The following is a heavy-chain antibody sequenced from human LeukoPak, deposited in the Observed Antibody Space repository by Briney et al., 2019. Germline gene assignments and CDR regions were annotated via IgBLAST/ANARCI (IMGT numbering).Heavy chain of an antibody. CDR2: INSDGSST. V-gene: IGHV3-74*01. CDR1: GFTFSSYW. D-gene: IGHD5-18*01. Sequence: GGSLRPSCAASGFTFSSYWMHWVRQAPGKGLVWVSRINSDGSSTSYADSVKGRFTISRDNAKNTLYLQMNSLRAGDTAVYYCARGGYSYGYIDYWGQGTLVTVSS. J-gene: IGHJ4*02. CDR3: ARGGYSYGYIDY.